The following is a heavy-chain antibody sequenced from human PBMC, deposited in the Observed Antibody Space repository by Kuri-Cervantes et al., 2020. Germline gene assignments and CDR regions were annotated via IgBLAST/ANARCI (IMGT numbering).Heavy chain of an antibody. J-gene: IGHJ4*02. CDR1: GSPISSGYY. CDR3: ARFRAHSSGYYILGDFAY. V-gene: IGHV4-38-2*01. D-gene: IGHD3-22*01. CDR2: IYHSGST. Sequence: AEALSLSCAVSGSPISSGYYWGWSRQPPGKGLEWIGSIYHSGSTNYYPSLKSRATISVDTSNNQFSLKLSSVTAADTAVYYCARFRAHSSGYYILGDFAYWCQGTLVTVSS.